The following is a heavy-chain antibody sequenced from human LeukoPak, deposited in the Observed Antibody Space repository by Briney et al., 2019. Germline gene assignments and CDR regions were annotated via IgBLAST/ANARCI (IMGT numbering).Heavy chain of an antibody. V-gene: IGHV3-7*01. D-gene: IGHD3-10*01. CDR2: INQYGSEK. J-gene: IGHJ4*02. CDR1: GFTFNNYW. CDR3: ARDAYGSSDY. Sequence: GGSLRLSCAASGFTFNNYWMTWIRQAPGKGLEWVANINQYGSEKYYVDSVKGRFTISRDNTNNSLYLQMNGLRAEDTAVYYCARDAYGSSDYWGQGILVAVSS.